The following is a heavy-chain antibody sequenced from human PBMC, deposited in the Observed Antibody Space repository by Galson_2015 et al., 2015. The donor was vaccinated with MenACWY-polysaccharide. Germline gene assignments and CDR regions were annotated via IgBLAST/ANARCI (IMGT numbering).Heavy chain of an antibody. CDR2: IFYTGST. CDR3: ARGRALTDY. Sequence: ETLSLTCSLSGGSVKNRYWSWFRQPPGKGLEWIGCIFYTGSTTYNPSLKSRVTISIGASESHFSLNLTSVTAADTAVYYCARGRALTDYWGQGTLVTVSS. V-gene: IGHV4-59*02. CDR1: GGSVKNRY. J-gene: IGHJ4*02.